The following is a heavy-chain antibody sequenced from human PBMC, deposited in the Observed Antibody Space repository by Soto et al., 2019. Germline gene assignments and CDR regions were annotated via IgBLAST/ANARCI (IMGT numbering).Heavy chain of an antibody. Sequence: QVQLQESGPGLVKPSGTLSLTCAVSGGSIRSNNWWSWVRQPPGKGLEWIGEIFHSGSTHYNPSLQTRVTISVDKSKNPFSLKLSSVSAADTAVYYCARVYSGSYSDYWGQGTLVTVSS. CDR2: IFHSGST. D-gene: IGHD1-26*01. CDR1: GGSIRSNNW. J-gene: IGHJ4*02. V-gene: IGHV4-4*02. CDR3: ARVYSGSYSDY.